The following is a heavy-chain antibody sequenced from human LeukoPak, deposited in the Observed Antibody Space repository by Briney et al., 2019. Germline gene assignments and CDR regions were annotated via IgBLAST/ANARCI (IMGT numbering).Heavy chain of an antibody. CDR1: GYSFTSYW. D-gene: IGHD6-13*01. J-gene: IGHJ5*02. V-gene: IGHV5-51*01. CDR2: IYPGDSDT. CDR3: ARRGAVAGKHWFDP. Sequence: GESLKISCKGSGYSFTSYWIGWVRQMPGKGLEWMGIIYPGDSDTRYSPSFQCQVTISSEKSISTSYLQWSSLRASDTAMYYCARRGAVAGKHWFDPWGQGTLVTVSS.